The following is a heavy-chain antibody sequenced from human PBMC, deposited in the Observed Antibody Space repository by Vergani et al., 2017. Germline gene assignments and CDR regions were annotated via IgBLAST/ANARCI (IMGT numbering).Heavy chain of an antibody. J-gene: IGHJ6*02. CDR1: GYTFTSYG. V-gene: IGHV1-18*04. D-gene: IGHD2-2*01. Sequence: QVQLVQSGAEVKKPGASVKVSCKASGYTFTSYGISWVRQAPGQGLEWMGWISAYNGNTNYAQKLQGRVTMTTDTSTSTAYMELRSLRSDDTAVYYCASDPDIVVVPAAPYYYFYYGMDVWGQXP. CDR3: ASDPDIVVVPAAPYYYFYYGMDV. CDR2: ISAYNGNT.